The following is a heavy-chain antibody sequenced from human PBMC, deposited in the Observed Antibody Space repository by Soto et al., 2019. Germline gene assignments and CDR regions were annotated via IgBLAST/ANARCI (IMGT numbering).Heavy chain of an antibody. CDR1: GYTFTGYQ. CDR3: ARGRDTVSPGN. CDR2: INPNSGGT. V-gene: IGHV1-2*02. D-gene: IGHD2-15*01. Sequence: ASVKVSCKASGYTFTGYQMHGVRQAPGQGLEWMGWINPNSGGTNYAQKFQGRVTMTRDTSITTAYMELDRLTSDDTAVYYCARGRDTVSPGNWGQGTLLTVSS. J-gene: IGHJ4*02.